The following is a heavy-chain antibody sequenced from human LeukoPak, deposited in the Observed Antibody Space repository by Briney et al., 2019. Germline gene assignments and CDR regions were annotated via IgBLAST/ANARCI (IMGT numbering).Heavy chain of an antibody. V-gene: IGHV3-23*01. CDR1: GFTFSNYA. CDR2: LSGSGDNT. Sequence: GGSLRLSCAASGFTFSNYAMNWVRQAPGKGLEWVSGLSGSGDNTFYADSVKGRFTISRDNSKYTLYLQVSSLRAEDTAVYYCATGCRGGSCTDSGFDYWGQGTLVTVSS. D-gene: IGHD2-15*01. CDR3: ATGCRGGSCTDSGFDY. J-gene: IGHJ4*02.